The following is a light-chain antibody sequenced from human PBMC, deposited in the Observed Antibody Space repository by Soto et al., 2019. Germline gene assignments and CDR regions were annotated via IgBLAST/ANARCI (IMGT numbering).Light chain of an antibody. CDR3: CSYAGRNTLI. Sequence: QSVLTQPPSASGSPGQSVTISCTGSRSDVGGNDFVSWYQQHPGKAPQLIISAVNKRPSGVPDRFSGSKSGNTASLTVSGLQAEDEADYYCCSYAGRNTLIFGGGTKLTVL. CDR1: RSDVGGNDF. CDR2: AVN. V-gene: IGLV2-8*01. J-gene: IGLJ2*01.